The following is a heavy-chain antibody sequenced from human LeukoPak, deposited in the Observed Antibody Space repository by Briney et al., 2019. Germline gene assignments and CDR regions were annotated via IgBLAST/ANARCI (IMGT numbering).Heavy chain of an antibody. J-gene: IGHJ4*02. D-gene: IGHD5-18*01. CDR2: IGNTET. CDR3: AKDWIQFNRVFDCFDS. V-gene: IGHV3-23*01. CDR1: GFPFETNA. Sequence: GGSLRLSCATSGFPFETNAMSWVRQAPGKGLEWVATIGNTETFYADSVTGRFTISRNNSKNTVNLQMNRLRVEDTAIYYCAKDWIQFNRVFDCFDSWGQGTLVTVSS.